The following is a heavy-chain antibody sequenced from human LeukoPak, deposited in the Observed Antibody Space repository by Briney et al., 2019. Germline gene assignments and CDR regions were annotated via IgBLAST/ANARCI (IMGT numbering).Heavy chain of an antibody. CDR2: IYSGGST. V-gene: IGHV3-66*01. CDR1: GFTVSSNY. CDR3: ASSRSNSNFDY. D-gene: IGHD4-4*01. J-gene: IGHJ4*02. Sequence: GGSLRLSCAASGFTVSSNYMSWVRQAPGKGVEWVSVIYSGGSTYYADSVKGRFTISRDNSKNTLYLQMNSLRAEDTAVYYCASSRSNSNFDYWGQGTLVTVSS.